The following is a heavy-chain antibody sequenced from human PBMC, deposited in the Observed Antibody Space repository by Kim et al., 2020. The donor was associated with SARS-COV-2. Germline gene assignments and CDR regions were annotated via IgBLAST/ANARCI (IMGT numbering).Heavy chain of an antibody. CDR1: GFSFSSHG. CDR3: AKTKMPVSGTIGV. Sequence: GGSLRLSCAASGFSFSSHGMSWVRQAPGKGLEWVSAISGSGGRTHYADSVKGRFTISRDNSKNTLYLQMNSLRAEDTAVYYCAKTKMPVSGTIGVWGQGTLVTVSS. CDR2: ISGSGGRT. V-gene: IGHV3-23*01. J-gene: IGHJ4*02. D-gene: IGHD3-10*01.